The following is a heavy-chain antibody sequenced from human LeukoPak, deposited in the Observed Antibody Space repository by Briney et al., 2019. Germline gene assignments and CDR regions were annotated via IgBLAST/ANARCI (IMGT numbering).Heavy chain of an antibody. D-gene: IGHD3-10*01. Sequence: SETLSLTCTVSGGSISSYYWSWIRQPPGKGLEWIGYIYYSGSTNYNPSLKSRVTISVDTSKNLFSLKLSSVTAADTAVYYCARVATMATFDYWGQGTLVTVSS. CDR2: IYYSGST. CDR3: ARVATMATFDY. V-gene: IGHV4-59*12. CDR1: GGSISSYY. J-gene: IGHJ4*02.